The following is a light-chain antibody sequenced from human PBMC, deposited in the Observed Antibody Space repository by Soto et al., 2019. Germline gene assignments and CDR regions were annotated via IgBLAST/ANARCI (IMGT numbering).Light chain of an antibody. CDR3: SSYTSSSTYV. J-gene: IGLJ1*01. CDR1: SSGVGGSNY. CDR2: DVS. V-gene: IGLV2-14*03. Sequence: QSALTQPASVSGSPGQSITISCTGTSSGVGGSNYVSWYQQHPGKAPKLIIFDVSHRPSGFSNRFSGSKSGNTASLTISGLQAEDEADYYCSSYTSSSTYVFGTGTKVTVL.